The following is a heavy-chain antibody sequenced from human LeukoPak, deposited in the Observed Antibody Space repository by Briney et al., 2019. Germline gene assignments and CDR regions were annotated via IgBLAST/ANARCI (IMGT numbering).Heavy chain of an antibody. Sequence: AGGSLRLSCAASGFTFDDYAMHWVRQAPGKGLEYVSAISYNGGSTYYANSVKGRFTISRDNSKNTLYLQMGSLIAEDMAVYYCARRFAAQLAFVDVWGKGTTVTISS. D-gene: IGHD3-3*02. CDR3: ARRFAAQLAFVDV. CDR1: GFTFDDYA. V-gene: IGHV3-64*01. CDR2: ISYNGGST. J-gene: IGHJ6*04.